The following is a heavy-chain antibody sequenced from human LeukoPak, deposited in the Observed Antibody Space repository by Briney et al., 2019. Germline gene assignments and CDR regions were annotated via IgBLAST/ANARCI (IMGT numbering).Heavy chain of an antibody. CDR3: ARGEGLELPRLFFDY. J-gene: IGHJ4*02. V-gene: IGHV1-18*01. Sequence: GASVKVSCKASGYTFTSYGISWVRQAPGQGLEWMGWISAYNGNTNYAQKLQGRVTMTTDTSTSTAYMELRSLRSDDTAVYYCARGEGLELPRLFFDYWGQGTLVTVSS. D-gene: IGHD1-26*01. CDR2: ISAYNGNT. CDR1: GYTFTSYG.